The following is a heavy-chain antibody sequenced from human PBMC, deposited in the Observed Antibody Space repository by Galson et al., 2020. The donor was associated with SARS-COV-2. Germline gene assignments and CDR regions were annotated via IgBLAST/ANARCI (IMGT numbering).Heavy chain of an antibody. CDR1: GGSFYGYH. CDR2: INHTGTT. D-gene: IGHD2-21*01. J-gene: IGHJ5*01. CDR3: AGGRRRDVAVVAANWFDA. Sequence: SETLSLTCAVYGGSFYGYHWSWIRQSPEKGLEWIGEINHTGTTIYNPSLRSRVSLSVDTSKSQFSLRLNSVTAADTAIYYCAGGRRRDVAVVAANWFDAWGHGALVTVSS. V-gene: IGHV4-34*01.